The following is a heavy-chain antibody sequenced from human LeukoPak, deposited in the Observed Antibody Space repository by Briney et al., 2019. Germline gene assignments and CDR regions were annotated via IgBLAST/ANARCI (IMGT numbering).Heavy chain of an antibody. J-gene: IGHJ6*02. CDR3: ARDQGWYSSSASGYYYGMDV. V-gene: IGHV4-61*02. CDR1: GGSISSGSYY. D-gene: IGHD6-6*01. CDR2: IYTSGST. Sequence: SQTLSLTCTVSGGSISSGSYYWSWIRQPAGKGLEWIGRIYTSGSTNYNPSLKRRVTISVDTSKNQFSLKLSSVTAADTAVYYGARDQGWYSSSASGYYYGMDVWGQGTTVTVSS.